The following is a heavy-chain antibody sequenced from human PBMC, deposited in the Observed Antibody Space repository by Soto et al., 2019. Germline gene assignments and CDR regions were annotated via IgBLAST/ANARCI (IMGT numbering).Heavy chain of an antibody. CDR2: IYYSGST. Sequence: SETLSLTCTVSGGSISSGGYYWSWIRQHPGKGLEWIGYIYYSGSTYYNPSLKSRVTISVDTSKNQFSLKLSSVTAADTAVYYCARDHMMDTAMVTYYYGMDVWGQGTTVTVSS. V-gene: IGHV4-31*03. CDR1: GGSISSGGYY. CDR3: ARDHMMDTAMVTYYYGMDV. J-gene: IGHJ6*02. D-gene: IGHD5-18*01.